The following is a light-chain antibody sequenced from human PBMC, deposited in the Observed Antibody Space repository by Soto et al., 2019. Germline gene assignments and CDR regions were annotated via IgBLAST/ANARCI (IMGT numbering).Light chain of an antibody. J-gene: IGKJ5*01. CDR3: QQFDSLPIT. V-gene: IGKV1-33*01. CDR1: QDITNY. CDR2: DGS. Sequence: DIQMTQSPSSLSASVGDRVTITCQASQDITNYLNWYQQKPGKAPRLLVYDGSNLDTGVPSRFSGSGSGTHFSFTSSSLHPEYIATYYCQQFDSLPITFGQGTRLEI.